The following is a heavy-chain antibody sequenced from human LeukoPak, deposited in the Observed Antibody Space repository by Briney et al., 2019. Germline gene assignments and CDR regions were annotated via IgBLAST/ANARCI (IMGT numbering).Heavy chain of an antibody. CDR3: AKHSGSGWQALGY. CDR1: GYTFSNYG. CDR2: TSYNGNT. V-gene: IGHV1-18*04. D-gene: IGHD6-19*01. J-gene: IGHJ4*02. Sequence: ASVKVSCKASGYTFSNYGISWVRQAPGLGLEWMGWTSYNGNTNYAQKFQDRVTMTTDTSTTTAYMELRSLESDDTAVYYCAKHSGSGWQALGYWGQGTLVTVSS.